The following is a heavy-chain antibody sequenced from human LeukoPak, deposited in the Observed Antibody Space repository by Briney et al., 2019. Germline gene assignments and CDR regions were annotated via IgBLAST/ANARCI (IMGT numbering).Heavy chain of an antibody. CDR3: ARIPVTNYYDSSGYLDY. Sequence: PSETLSLTCSVSGGSISSSSYYWGWIRQPPGKGLEWIGSIYCSGSTYYNPSLKSRVTISVDTSKNQFSLKLSSVTAADTAVCYCARIPVTNYYDSSGYLDYWGQGTLVTVSS. CDR2: IYCSGST. D-gene: IGHD3-22*01. J-gene: IGHJ4*02. V-gene: IGHV4-39*01. CDR1: GGSISSSSYY.